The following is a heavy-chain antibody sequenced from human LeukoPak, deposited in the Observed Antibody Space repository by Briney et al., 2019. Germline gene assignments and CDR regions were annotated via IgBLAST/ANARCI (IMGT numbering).Heavy chain of an antibody. V-gene: IGHV4-34*01. CDR2: INHSGST. J-gene: IGHJ4*02. CDR1: GGSFSGYY. D-gene: IGHD6-13*01. Sequence: SETLSLTCAVYGGSFSGYYWSWIRQPPGKGLEWIGEINHSGSTNYNPSLKSRVTMSVDTSKNQFSLKLSSVTAADTAVYYCARDEGSPPYSSSWYSPFDYWGQGTLVTVSS. CDR3: ARDEGSPPYSSSWYSPFDY.